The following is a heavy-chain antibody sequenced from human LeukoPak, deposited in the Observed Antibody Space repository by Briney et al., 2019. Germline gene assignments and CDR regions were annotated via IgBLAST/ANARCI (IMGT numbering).Heavy chain of an antibody. J-gene: IGHJ5*02. CDR1: GYTLTELS. Sequence: ASVKVSCKVSGYTLTELSMHWVRQAPGKGLEWMGGFDPEDGETIYAQKFQGRVTITTDESTSTAHMELSSLRSEDTAVYYCARSSTSYYNWFDPWGQGTLVTVSS. D-gene: IGHD2-2*01. V-gene: IGHV1-24*01. CDR2: FDPEDGET. CDR3: ARSSTSYYNWFDP.